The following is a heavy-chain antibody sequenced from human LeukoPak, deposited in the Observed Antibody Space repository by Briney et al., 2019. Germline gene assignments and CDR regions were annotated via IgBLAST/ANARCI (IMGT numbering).Heavy chain of an antibody. J-gene: IGHJ4*02. CDR3: ARAGGCGLIDY. CDR2: IYHSGTTYSGST. CDR1: GASMSNYY. V-gene: IGHV4-39*07. D-gene: IGHD5-12*01. Sequence: SETLSLTCNVSGASMSNYYWVWLRQPPGKGLEWIGSIYHSGTTYSGSTYYNPSLKSRVTISLDTSKNQFSLKVGSMTAADTAVYYCARAGGCGLIDYWGQGAMVTVSS.